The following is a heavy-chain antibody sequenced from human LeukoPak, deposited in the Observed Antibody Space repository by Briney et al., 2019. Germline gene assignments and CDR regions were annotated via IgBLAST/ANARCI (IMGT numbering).Heavy chain of an antibody. D-gene: IGHD2-2*01. V-gene: IGHV3-30*03. CDR1: GFSFSSYG. CDR3: ATGGIRCSSSTCSFDIYFYYGMDV. CDR2: ISKDGNNE. Sequence: GGSLRLSCAASGFSFSSYGMHWVRQAPGKGLEWVAVISKDGNNEYYADSVKGRSTISRDNSEDTLYLQMNSLRVEDTAMYYCATGGIRCSSSTCSFDIYFYYGMDVWGQGTTVTVSS. J-gene: IGHJ6*02.